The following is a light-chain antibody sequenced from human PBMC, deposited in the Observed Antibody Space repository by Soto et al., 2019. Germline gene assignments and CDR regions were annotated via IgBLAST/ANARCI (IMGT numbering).Light chain of an antibody. CDR1: SSSIGAGYD. V-gene: IGLV1-40*01. J-gene: IGLJ3*02. CDR2: GNS. CDR3: QSYDSSLSGWV. Sequence: QSVLTQPTSVSGAPGQRVTISCTGSSSSIGAGYDVHWYQQLPGTAPKLLIYGNSNRPSGVPDRFSGSKSGTSASLAITGLQAEDEADYYCQSYDSSLSGWVFGGGTKVTVL.